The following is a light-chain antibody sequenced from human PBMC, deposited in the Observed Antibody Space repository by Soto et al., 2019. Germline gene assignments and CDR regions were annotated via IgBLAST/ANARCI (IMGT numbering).Light chain of an antibody. Sequence: DIQMTHSPSTLSASVGDRVTITCRASQSISSWLAWYQQKPGEAPNLLIYKASSLESGVPSRFSGSGSGTEFTLTVSSLQPDDFATYYCQQYDSYPLTFGGGTKV. V-gene: IGKV1-5*03. J-gene: IGKJ4*01. CDR2: KAS. CDR1: QSISSW. CDR3: QQYDSYPLT.